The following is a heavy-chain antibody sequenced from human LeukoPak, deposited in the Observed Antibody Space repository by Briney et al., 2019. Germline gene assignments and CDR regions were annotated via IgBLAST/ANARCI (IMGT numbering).Heavy chain of an antibody. D-gene: IGHD4-17*01. CDR3: ARVGMTTVTSFDY. CDR2: IYYSGST. J-gene: IGHJ4*02. Sequence: SETLSLTCTVSGGSISSGDYYWSWIRQPPGKGLVWIGYIYYSGSTYYNPSLKSRVTISVDTSKNQFSLKLSSVTAADTAVYYCARVGMTTVTSFDYWGQGTLVTVSS. V-gene: IGHV4-30-4*01. CDR1: GGSISSGDYY.